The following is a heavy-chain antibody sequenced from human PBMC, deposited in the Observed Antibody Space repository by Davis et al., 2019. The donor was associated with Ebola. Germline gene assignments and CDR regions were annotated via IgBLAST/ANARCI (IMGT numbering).Heavy chain of an antibody. J-gene: IGHJ6*02. V-gene: IGHV3-9*01. Sequence: SLKISCAASGFTFDDYAMHWVRQAPGKGLEWVSGISWNSGSIGYADSVKGRFTISRDNAKNSLYLQMNSLRAEDTALYYCAKADLVGATDYYGMDVWGQGTTVTVSS. CDR3: AKADLVGATDYYGMDV. D-gene: IGHD1-26*01. CDR1: GFTFDDYA. CDR2: ISWNSGSI.